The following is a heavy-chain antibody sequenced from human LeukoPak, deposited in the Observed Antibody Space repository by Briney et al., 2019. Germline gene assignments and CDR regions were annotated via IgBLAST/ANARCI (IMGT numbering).Heavy chain of an antibody. D-gene: IGHD4-17*01. V-gene: IGHV4-34*01. CDR3: ARLGDSNFDY. Sequence: PSETLSLTCAVYGGSFSGYYWSWIRQPPGKGLEWIGEINQSGSTNYNPSLKSRVTISVDRSKNQFSLKLSSVTAADTAVYYCARLGDSNFDYWGQGTLVTVST. CDR2: INQSGST. CDR1: GGSFSGYY. J-gene: IGHJ4*02.